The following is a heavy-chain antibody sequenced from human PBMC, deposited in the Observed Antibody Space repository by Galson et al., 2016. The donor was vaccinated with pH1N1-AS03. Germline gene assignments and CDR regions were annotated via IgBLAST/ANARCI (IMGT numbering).Heavy chain of an antibody. Sequence: SLRLSCAASGFTVSSNYMSWVRQAPGKGLEWASVIYSGGITYYADSVKGRFTISRDSSKNTLYLQMNSLRAEDTAVYYCARLRVVVVPAALGGSDYFDSWGQGTLVTVSS. V-gene: IGHV3-53*01. CDR3: ARLRVVVVPAALGGSDYFDS. J-gene: IGHJ4*02. D-gene: IGHD2-2*01. CDR1: GFTVSSNY. CDR2: IYSGGIT.